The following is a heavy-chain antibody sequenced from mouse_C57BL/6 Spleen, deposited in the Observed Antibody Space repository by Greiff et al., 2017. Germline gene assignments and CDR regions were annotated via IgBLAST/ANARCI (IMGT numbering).Heavy chain of an antibody. V-gene: IGHV1-84*01. Sequence: VQLQQSGPELVKPGASVKISCKASGYTFTDYYINWVKQRPGQGLEWIGWIYPGSGNTKYNEKFKGKATLTVDTSSSTAYMQLSSLTSEDSAVYFCAREDSSPTRRDWYFDVWGTGTTVTVSS. D-gene: IGHD1-1*01. CDR1: GYTFTDYY. CDR3: AREDSSPTRRDWYFDV. CDR2: IYPGSGNT. J-gene: IGHJ1*03.